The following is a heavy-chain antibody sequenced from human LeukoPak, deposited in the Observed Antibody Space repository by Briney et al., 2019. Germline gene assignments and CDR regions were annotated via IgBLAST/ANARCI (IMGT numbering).Heavy chain of an antibody. CDR2: IYYRGST. D-gene: IGHD3-10*01. V-gene: IGHV4-39*07. J-gene: IGHJ6*03. CDR1: GGSISSSSYY. Sequence: SETLSLTCTVSGGSISSSSYYWGWIRQPPGKGLEWIGSIYYRGSTYYNPSLKSRITMSLDTSKSQFSLKLSPMTAADTAVYYCARARGSGSYYGHDYYYYYMDVWGQGTTVTVSS. CDR3: ARARGSGSYYGHDYYYYYMDV.